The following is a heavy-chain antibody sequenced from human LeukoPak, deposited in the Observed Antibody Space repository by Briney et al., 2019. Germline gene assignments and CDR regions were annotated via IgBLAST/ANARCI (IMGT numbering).Heavy chain of an antibody. CDR3: ARDIVAPGICFDY. CDR1: GLTFNTYW. Sequence: TGGSLRLSCLASGLTFNTYWMHWVRQVPGKGPVWVSRINPDGSVTWDADSVRGRFIISRDDAKNTLYLQMNSLRAEDTALYYCARDIVAPGICFDYWGLGTLVTVSS. CDR2: INPDGSVT. D-gene: IGHD6-13*01. V-gene: IGHV3-74*01. J-gene: IGHJ4*02.